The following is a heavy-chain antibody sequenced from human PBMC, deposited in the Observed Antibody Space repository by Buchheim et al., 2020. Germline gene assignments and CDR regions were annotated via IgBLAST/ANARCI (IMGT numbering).Heavy chain of an antibody. CDR1: GGSISSYY. CDR2: IYYSGST. V-gene: IGHV4-59*01. Sequence: QVQLQESGPGLVKPSETLSLTCTVSGGSISSYYWSWIRQPPGKGLEWIGYIYYSGSTNYNPSLKSRVTISVDTSKNQFSLKLSSVTAADTAVYYCAREAFDSSGWYCDYWGQRTL. CDR3: AREAFDSSGWYCDY. D-gene: IGHD6-19*01. J-gene: IGHJ4*02.